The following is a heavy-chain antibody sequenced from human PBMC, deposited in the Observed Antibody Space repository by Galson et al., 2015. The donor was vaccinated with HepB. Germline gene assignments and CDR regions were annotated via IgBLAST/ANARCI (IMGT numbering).Heavy chain of an antibody. Sequence: LSLTCTVSGGSVSSGSYYWSWIRQPPGKGLEWIGYIYYSGSTNYNPSLKSRVTISVDTSKNQFSLKLSSVTAADTAVYYCARSHKWELLGYYYYGMDVWGQGTTVTVSS. V-gene: IGHV4-61*01. D-gene: IGHD1-26*01. CDR3: ARSHKWELLGYYYYGMDV. CDR1: GGSVSSGSYY. CDR2: IYYSGST. J-gene: IGHJ6*02.